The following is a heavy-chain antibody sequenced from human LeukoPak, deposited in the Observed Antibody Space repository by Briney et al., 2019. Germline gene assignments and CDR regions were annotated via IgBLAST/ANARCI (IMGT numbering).Heavy chain of an antibody. CDR3: VRGMRYYGSGSRPYYYYGMDV. CDR2: IYYSGST. Sequence: SETQSLTCTVSGDSISSYYWSWIRHPPGKGLEWIGYIYYSGSTNYNPSLESRVTISVDPSKNQFSLKLSSVTAADSAVYYCVRGMRYYGSGSRPYYYYGMDVWGQGTTVSVFS. CDR1: GDSISSYY. J-gene: IGHJ6*02. V-gene: IGHV4-59*01. D-gene: IGHD3-10*01.